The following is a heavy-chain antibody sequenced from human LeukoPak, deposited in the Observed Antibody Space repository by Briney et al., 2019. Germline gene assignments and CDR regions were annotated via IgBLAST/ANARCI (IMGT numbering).Heavy chain of an antibody. CDR1: GDSISSYY. D-gene: IGHD6-19*01. CDR3: ARKQWVPYYFDY. CDR2: VYYSGST. V-gene: IGHV4-59*01. Sequence: PSETLSLTCTVSGDSISSYYWSWIRQPPGKGLEWIGYVYYSGSTNYNPSLKSRVTISVDTSKNQFSLILTSVTAADTAVYYCARKQWVPYYFDYWGQGTLVTVSS. J-gene: IGHJ4*02.